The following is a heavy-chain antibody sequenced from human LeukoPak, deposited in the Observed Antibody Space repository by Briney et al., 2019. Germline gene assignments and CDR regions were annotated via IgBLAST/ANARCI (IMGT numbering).Heavy chain of an antibody. Sequence: SETLSLTCTVSGGSISSSSYYWGWIRQPPGKGLEWIGSIYYSGSTYYNPSLKSRVTISVDTSKNQFSLKLSSVTAADTAVYYCARQEVVRYSYVYRYYYMDVWGKGTTVTVSS. CDR1: GGSISSSSYY. J-gene: IGHJ6*03. D-gene: IGHD5-18*01. CDR3: ARQEVVRYSYVYRYYYMDV. CDR2: IYYSGST. V-gene: IGHV4-39*01.